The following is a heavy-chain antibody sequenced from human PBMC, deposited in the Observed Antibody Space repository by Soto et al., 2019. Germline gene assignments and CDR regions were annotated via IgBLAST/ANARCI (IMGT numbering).Heavy chain of an antibody. Sequence: SETLSLTCAVSGGSISSSNWWSWVRQPPGKGLEWIGEIYHSGSTNYNPSLKSRVTISVDKSKNQFSLKLSSVTAADTAVHYCPRDQATWDPSGGSCYSRYYGMDVWGQGTTVTDSS. J-gene: IGHJ6*02. V-gene: IGHV4-4*02. CDR1: GGSISSSNW. D-gene: IGHD2-15*01. CDR2: IYHSGST. CDR3: PRDQATWDPSGGSCYSRYYGMDV.